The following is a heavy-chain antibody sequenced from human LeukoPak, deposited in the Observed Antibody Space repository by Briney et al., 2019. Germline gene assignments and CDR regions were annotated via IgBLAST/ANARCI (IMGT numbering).Heavy chain of an antibody. CDR2: ISPNTGGT. D-gene: IGHD1-26*01. CDR3: AKGEMGATDY. CDR1: VYTFTDYY. V-gene: IGHV1-2*02. Sequence: ASVTVSCTASVYTFTDYYIHWVRQAPGQGLEWMGWISPNTGGTNFAQKFQGRVTITRDTSISTAYMELSRLKSDDTAVYYCAKGEMGATDYWGQGTLVTVSS. J-gene: IGHJ4*02.